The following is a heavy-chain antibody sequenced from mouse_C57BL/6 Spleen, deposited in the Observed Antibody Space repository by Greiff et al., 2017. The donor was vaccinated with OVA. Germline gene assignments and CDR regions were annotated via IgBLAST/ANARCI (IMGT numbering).Heavy chain of an antibody. CDR1: GYTFTSYW. J-gene: IGHJ3*01. Sequence: QVQLKQPGAELVMPGASVKLSCKASGYTFTSYWMHWVKQRPGQGLEWIGEIDPSDSYTNYNQKFKGKSTLTVDKSSSTAYMQLSSLTSEDSAVYYCARGDGYYERLAYWGQGTLVTVSA. CDR2: IDPSDSYT. CDR3: ARGDGYYERLAY. V-gene: IGHV1-69*01. D-gene: IGHD2-3*01.